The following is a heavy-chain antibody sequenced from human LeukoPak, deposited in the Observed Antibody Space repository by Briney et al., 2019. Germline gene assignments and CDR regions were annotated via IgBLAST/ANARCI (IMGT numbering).Heavy chain of an antibody. V-gene: IGHV1-18*01. J-gene: IGHJ4*02. D-gene: IGHD3-16*01. CDR1: GYTFTSYG. CDR3: ARDVGRSYDLDY. Sequence: ASVKVSCKASGYTFTSYGISWVRQAPGQGLEWMGWISTYNGNTDYAQSLQGRVTMTIDTSTSTVYMELRSLRSDDTAVYYCARDVGRSYDLDYWGQGTLVTVSS. CDR2: ISTYNGNT.